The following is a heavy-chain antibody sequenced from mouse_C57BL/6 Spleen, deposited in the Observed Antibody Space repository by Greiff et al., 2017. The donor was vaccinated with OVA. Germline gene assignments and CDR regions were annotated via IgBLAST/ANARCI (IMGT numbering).Heavy chain of an antibody. J-gene: IGHJ4*01. D-gene: IGHD2-4*01. CDR2: IYPGDGDT. V-gene: IGHV1-82*01. CDR3: AREYIYDYDGGDAMDY. Sequence: QVQLQQSGPELVKPGASVKISCKASGYAFSSSWMNWVKQRPGTGLEWIGRIYPGDGDTNYNGKFKGKATLTADKSSSTAYMQLSSLTSEDSAVYFCAREYIYDYDGGDAMDYWGQGTSVTVSS. CDR1: GYAFSSSW.